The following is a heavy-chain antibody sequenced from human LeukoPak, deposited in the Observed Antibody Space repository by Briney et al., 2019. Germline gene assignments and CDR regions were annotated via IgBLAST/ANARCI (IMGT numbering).Heavy chain of an antibody. CDR3: ARRRIVATMDAFDI. J-gene: IGHJ3*02. D-gene: IGHD5-12*01. CDR1: GGSISRYY. CDR2: IYYSGST. Sequence: SETLSLTCTVSGGSISRYYWSWIRQPPGKGLEWIGYIYYSGSTNYNPSLKSRVTISVDTSKNQFSLKLSSVTAADTAVYYCARRRIVATMDAFDIWGQGTMVTVSS. V-gene: IGHV4-59*08.